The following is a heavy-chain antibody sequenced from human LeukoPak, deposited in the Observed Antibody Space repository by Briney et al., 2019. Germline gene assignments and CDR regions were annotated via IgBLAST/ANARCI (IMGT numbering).Heavy chain of an antibody. CDR2: ISYDGSNK. CDR1: GFTFSSYG. D-gene: IGHD2-2*01. Sequence: GGSLRLSCAASGFTFSSYGMHWVRQAPGKGLEWVAVISYDGSNKYYADSVKGRFTISRDNSKNTLYLQMNSLRAEDTAVYYCAKDGPRNVLVVPADYYYYGMDVWGQGTTVTVSS. CDR3: AKDGPRNVLVVPADYYYYGMDV. J-gene: IGHJ6*02. V-gene: IGHV3-30*18.